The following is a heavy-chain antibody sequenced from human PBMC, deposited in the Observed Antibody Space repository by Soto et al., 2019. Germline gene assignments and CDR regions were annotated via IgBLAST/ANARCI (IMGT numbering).Heavy chain of an antibody. J-gene: IGHJ4*02. D-gene: IGHD6-6*01. CDR3: ASCHGGSSSFSCYFDY. CDR1: GGSFSGYY. V-gene: IGHV4-34*01. CDR2: INHSGST. Sequence: SETLSLTCAVYGGSFSGYYWSWIRQPPGKGLEWIGEINHSGSTNYNPSLKSRVTISVDTSKNQFSLKLSSVTAADTAVYYCASCHGGSSSFSCYFDYWGQGTLVTVSS.